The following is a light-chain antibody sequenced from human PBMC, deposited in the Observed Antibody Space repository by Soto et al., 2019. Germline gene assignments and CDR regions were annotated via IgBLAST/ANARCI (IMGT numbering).Light chain of an antibody. Sequence: QPVLTQPPSVSGALGQRVTISCTGSSSNIEASYDVHWYQQLPGTAPKLLIHSNNIRPSGVPDRFSGSKSRASASLAITGLQAEDEADYYCQSYDSSLRGHVFGTGTKVTVL. CDR1: SSNIEASYD. J-gene: IGLJ1*01. CDR3: QSYDSSLRGHV. V-gene: IGLV1-40*01. CDR2: SNN.